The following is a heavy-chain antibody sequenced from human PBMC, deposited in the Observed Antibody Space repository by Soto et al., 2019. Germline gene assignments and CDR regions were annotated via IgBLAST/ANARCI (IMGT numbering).Heavy chain of an antibody. CDR3: ATTRGLAVGGSFDY. CDR2: VYSTGST. D-gene: IGHD3-10*01. CDR1: GASIRGSYYF. Sequence: PSETLSLTCTVTGASIRGSYYFWSWIRQPPGEGLEWLGYVYSTGSTYYNPSLKSRITIAVDTSKNQFSLKLNSVAAADTAFYYCATTRGLAVGGSFDYWGQGMLVTVS. J-gene: IGHJ4*02. V-gene: IGHV4-39*01.